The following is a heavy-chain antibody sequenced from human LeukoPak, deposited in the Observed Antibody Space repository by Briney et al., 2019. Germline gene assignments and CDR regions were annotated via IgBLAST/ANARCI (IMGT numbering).Heavy chain of an antibody. CDR1: GFTFSSYS. J-gene: IGHJ5*02. D-gene: IGHD2-21*02. V-gene: IGHV3-21*01. Sequence: SGGSLRLSCAASGFTFSSYSMNWVRQAPGKGLEWVSSISSSSSYIYYADSVKGRFIISRDNAKNSLYLQMNSLRAEDTAVYYCARAVGTYCGGDCYSWWFDPWGQGTLVTVSS. CDR2: ISSSSSYI. CDR3: ARAVGTYCGGDCYSWWFDP.